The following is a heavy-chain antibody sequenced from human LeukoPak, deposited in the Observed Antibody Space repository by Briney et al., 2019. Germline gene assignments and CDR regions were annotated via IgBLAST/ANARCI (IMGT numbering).Heavy chain of an antibody. Sequence: SETLSLTCTVSGGSISSHYWSWIRQPPGKGLEWIGYIYYSGSTNYNPSLKSRVTISGDTSKNQFSLKLSSVTAADTAVYYCARVGRQVWLRHAFDIWGQGTMVTVSS. CDR2: IYYSGST. CDR1: GGSISSHY. CDR3: ARVGRQVWLRHAFDI. V-gene: IGHV4-59*11. D-gene: IGHD5-12*01. J-gene: IGHJ3*02.